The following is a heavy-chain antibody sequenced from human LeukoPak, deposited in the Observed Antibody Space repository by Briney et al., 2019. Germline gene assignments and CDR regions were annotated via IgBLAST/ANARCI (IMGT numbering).Heavy chain of an antibody. Sequence: GGSLRLSCAASGFLFSDYAMTWGRQAPGRGLEFVSTLSASGGTTYYPDSVQGRFTISRDNSKTTLYLQLNSLTAEATAVYYCAKLKRHGYNLDGLDVWGQGTTVTVSS. V-gene: IGHV3-23*01. CDR3: AKLKRHGYNLDGLDV. D-gene: IGHD5-24*01. CDR2: LSASGGTT. CDR1: GFLFSDYA. J-gene: IGHJ6*02.